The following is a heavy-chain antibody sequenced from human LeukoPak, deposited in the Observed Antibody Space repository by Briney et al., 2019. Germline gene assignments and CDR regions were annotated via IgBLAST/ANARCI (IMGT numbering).Heavy chain of an antibody. CDR1: GFMFSSYW. J-gene: IGHJ4*02. Sequence: VGSLRLSCAASGFMFSSYWMTWVRQAPGKGLEWVANIDQDGSEKSYVDSVKGRFTTSRDNTKNSLYLQMNSLRAEDTALYYCARDQGAPGDYWGQRTLVTVSS. D-gene: IGHD4/OR15-4a*01. V-gene: IGHV3-7*01. CDR2: IDQDGSEK. CDR3: ARDQGAPGDY.